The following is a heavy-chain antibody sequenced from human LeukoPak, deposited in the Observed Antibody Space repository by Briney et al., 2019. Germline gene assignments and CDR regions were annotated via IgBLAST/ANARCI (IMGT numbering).Heavy chain of an antibody. J-gene: IGHJ5*02. D-gene: IGHD3-22*01. CDR3: ARDHGVTTALNWFDP. CDR1: GGSISNYY. CDR2: IYSSGNT. Sequence: SETLSLTCTVSGGSISNYYWSWIRQPAGKGLEWIGRIYSSGNTNYNPSLQSRVTLSVDTSKNQFSLRLSSVTAADTAIYYCARDHGVTTALNWFDPWGQGTLVTVSS. V-gene: IGHV4-4*07.